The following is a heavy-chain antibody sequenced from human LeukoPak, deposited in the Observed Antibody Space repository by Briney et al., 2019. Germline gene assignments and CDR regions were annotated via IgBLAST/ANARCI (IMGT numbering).Heavy chain of an antibody. D-gene: IGHD4-11*01. Sequence: GGSLRLSCAASGFTFSSYPMHWVRQAPGKGLEYVSGINTNGGSTYYADSVKGRFTISRDNSKNTLYLQMSTLRAEDTAVYFCVRGSNYVLVGGFDPWGQGTLVTVSS. CDR2: INTNGGST. V-gene: IGHV3-64D*09. CDR3: VRGSNYVLVGGFDP. CDR1: GFTFSSYP. J-gene: IGHJ5*02.